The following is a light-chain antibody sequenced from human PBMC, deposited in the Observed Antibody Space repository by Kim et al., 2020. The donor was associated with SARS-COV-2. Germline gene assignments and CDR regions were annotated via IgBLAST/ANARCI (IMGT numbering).Light chain of an antibody. Sequence: GQSITISCTGTSSDVGGYNYVSWYQQHPGKAPKLMIYDVSKRPSGVSNSFSGSKSGNTASLTISGLQAEDEADYYCSSYTTSNSWVFGGGTKLAVL. CDR2: DVS. V-gene: IGLV2-14*03. CDR3: SSYTTSNSWV. J-gene: IGLJ3*02. CDR1: SSDVGGYNY.